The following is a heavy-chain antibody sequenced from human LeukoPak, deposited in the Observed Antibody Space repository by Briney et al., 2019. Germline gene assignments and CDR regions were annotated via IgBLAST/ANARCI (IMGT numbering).Heavy chain of an antibody. CDR1: GYTFTTYH. J-gene: IGHJ4*02. CDR3: ARGGRGNFDY. V-gene: IGHV1-18*04. D-gene: IGHD3-10*01. Sequence: ASVKVSCKASGYTFTTYHINWVRQAPGQGLEWMGRINAYNGNTNYEQKLQGRVIMTTDTSTSTVYMELRSLRSDDTAAYYCARGGRGNFDYWGQGTLVTVSS. CDR2: INAYNGNT.